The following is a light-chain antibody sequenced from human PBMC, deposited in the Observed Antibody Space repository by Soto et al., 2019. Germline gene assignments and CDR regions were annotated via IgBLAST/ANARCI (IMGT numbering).Light chain of an antibody. CDR1: SSNIGSTT. J-gene: IGLJ3*02. CDR3: AAWDDSLNAWV. Sequence: QSVLTQPPSASGTPGQRVTISCSGSSSNIGSTTVNWYQQLPETAPKLLIYSNSQRPSGVPDRFSGSKSGTSASPAISGLQSEDEADYYCAAWDDSLNAWVFGGGTKVTVL. V-gene: IGLV1-44*01. CDR2: SNS.